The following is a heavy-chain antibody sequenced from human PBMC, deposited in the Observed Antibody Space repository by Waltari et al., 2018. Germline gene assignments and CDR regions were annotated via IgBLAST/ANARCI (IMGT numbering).Heavy chain of an antibody. CDR3: ARAPFGGYDYVGGTYRYFYYYMDV. J-gene: IGHJ6*03. Sequence: QVRLQQWGTGLLKPSETLSLTCAVYGESFSGLYCSWTRQPPGKGLEWIGEIYHDGSTNYNPSLKGRVTMSVDTSKNQFSLNLRSVTAADTAVYYCARAPFGGYDYVGGTYRYFYYYMDVWGKGTTVAVSS. D-gene: IGHD3-16*02. CDR1: GESFSGLY. CDR2: IYHDGST. V-gene: IGHV4-34*01.